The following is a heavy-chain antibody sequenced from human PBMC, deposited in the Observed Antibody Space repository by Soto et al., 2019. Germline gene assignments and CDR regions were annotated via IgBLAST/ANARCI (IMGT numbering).Heavy chain of an antibody. CDR1: GFTFSSYA. V-gene: IGHV3-30-3*01. Sequence: QVQLVESGGGVVQPGRSLRLSCAASGFTFSSYAMHWVRQAPGKGLEWVAVISYDVSNKYYADSVKGRFTISRDNSKNTLYLQMKSLRAEDTAVYYCARGGIWSATFWGWFDPWGKGTLVTVSS. J-gene: IGHJ5*02. CDR2: ISYDVSNK. CDR3: ARGGIWSATFWGWFDP. D-gene: IGHD3-3*01.